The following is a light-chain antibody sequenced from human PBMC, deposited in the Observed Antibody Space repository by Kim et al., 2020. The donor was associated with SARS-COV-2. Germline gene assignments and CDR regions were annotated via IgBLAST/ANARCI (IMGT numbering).Light chain of an antibody. CDR1: ALRKNL. CDR2: EEN. Sequence: VSPGQPARITCSGDALRKNLAYCYQQQAGQPPVLLIYEENKRPSGIPQRFSATSSATMAALTVSGEPEDDEADYYCYSTDSSRTAVFGGGTQLTVL. CDR3: YSTDSSRTAV. V-gene: IGLV3-10*01. J-gene: IGLJ2*01.